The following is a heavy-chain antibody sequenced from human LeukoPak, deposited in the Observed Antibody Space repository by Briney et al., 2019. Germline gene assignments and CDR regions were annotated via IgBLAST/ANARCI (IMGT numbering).Heavy chain of an antibody. Sequence: GGSLRLSCAASGFTLSRYGMNWVRQAPGKGLVWVSRINSEGSSTTYADSVKGRFTISRDNAKNTLILQMNSLRAEDTAVYYCARGYYSRFDYWGQGTLVTVSS. D-gene: IGHD3-22*01. CDR1: GFTLSRYG. CDR2: INSEGSST. CDR3: ARGYYSRFDY. J-gene: IGHJ4*02. V-gene: IGHV3-74*01.